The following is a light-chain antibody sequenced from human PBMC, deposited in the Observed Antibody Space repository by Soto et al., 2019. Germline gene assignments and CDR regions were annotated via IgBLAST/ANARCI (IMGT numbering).Light chain of an antibody. CDR1: SSDVGSYGY. J-gene: IGLJ2*01. Sequence: QSVLTQPASVSGSPGHSITISCTGTSSDVGSYGYVSWYQQHPGRAPNLLIYDVSNRPSGVSNRFSGSKSGNTASLTISGLQPEDEADYYCTSHASGDSTVFGGGTKLPS. CDR3: TSHASGDSTV. CDR2: DVS. V-gene: IGLV2-14*01.